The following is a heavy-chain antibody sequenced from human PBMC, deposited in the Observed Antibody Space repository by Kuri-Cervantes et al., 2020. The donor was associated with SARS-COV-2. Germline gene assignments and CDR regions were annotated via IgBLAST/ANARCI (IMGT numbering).Heavy chain of an antibody. CDR2: ISSSGSTI. J-gene: IGHJ4*02. CDR3: AREKGGCSGGSCFYFDY. D-gene: IGHD2-15*01. Sequence: GESLKISCAASGFTFSDYYMGWIRQAPGKGLEWVSYISSSGSTIYYADSVKGRFTISRDNAKNSLYLQMNSLRAEDTAVYYCAREKGGCSGGSCFYFDYWGQGTLVTVSS. CDR1: GFTFSDYY. V-gene: IGHV3-11*01.